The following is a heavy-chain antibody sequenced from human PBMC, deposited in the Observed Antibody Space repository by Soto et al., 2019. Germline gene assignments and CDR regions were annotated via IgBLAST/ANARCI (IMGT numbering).Heavy chain of an antibody. CDR3: ARRGMTAFDY. CDR2: ISGTARNAV. CDR1: GFTFSDYS. D-gene: IGHD3-16*01. J-gene: IGHJ4*02. V-gene: IGHV3-48*02. Sequence: EVQLVESGGGLVQPGGSLRLSCAASGFTFSDYSMNWVRQAPGKGLEWVSYISGTARNAVYYADSVRGRFTISRDNAKNSLYLQMSSLRDEDAAVYYCARRGMTAFDYWGQGILVTVSS.